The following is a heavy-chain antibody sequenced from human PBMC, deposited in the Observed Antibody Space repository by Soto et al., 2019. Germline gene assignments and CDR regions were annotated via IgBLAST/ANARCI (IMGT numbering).Heavy chain of an antibody. CDR1: GGSISSSSYY. CDR3: ATHVLRFLEWLAPGEKDAFDI. J-gene: IGHJ3*02. Sequence: PSETLSLTCTVSGGSISSSSYYWGWIRQPPGKGLEWIGSIYYSGSTYYNPSLKSRVTISVDTSKNQFSLKLSSVTAADTAVYYCATHVLRFLEWLAPGEKDAFDIRGQGTMVTVSS. D-gene: IGHD3-3*01. V-gene: IGHV4-39*01. CDR2: IYYSGST.